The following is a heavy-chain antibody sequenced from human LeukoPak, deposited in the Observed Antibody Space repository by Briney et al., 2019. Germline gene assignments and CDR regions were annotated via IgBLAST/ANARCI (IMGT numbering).Heavy chain of an antibody. CDR2: IYYSGST. Sequence: PSETLSLTCTVSGGSVSSGDYYWSWIRQPPGKGLEWIGYIYYSGSTYYNPSLKSRVTISVDTSKNQFSLKLSSVTAADTAVYYCAREGNSRDGYSSRYFDYWGQGTLVTVSS. J-gene: IGHJ4*02. D-gene: IGHD5-24*01. CDR1: GGSVSSGDYY. V-gene: IGHV4-30-4*01. CDR3: AREGNSRDGYSSRYFDY.